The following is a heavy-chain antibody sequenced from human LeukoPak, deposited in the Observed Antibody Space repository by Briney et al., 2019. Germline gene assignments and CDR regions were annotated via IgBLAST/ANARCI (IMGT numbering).Heavy chain of an antibody. V-gene: IGHV3-21*01. CDR2: ITSSSSYI. CDR3: ARGYYSSSRFDS. Sequence: GGSLRLSCAASGFTFSSYGMNWVRQAPGKGLEWVSSITSSSSYIYYADSVKGRFTISRDNAENTLYMRMNSLRPEDTAVYYCARGYYSSSRFDSWGQGTLATVSS. CDR1: GFTFSSYG. J-gene: IGHJ4*02. D-gene: IGHD6-13*01.